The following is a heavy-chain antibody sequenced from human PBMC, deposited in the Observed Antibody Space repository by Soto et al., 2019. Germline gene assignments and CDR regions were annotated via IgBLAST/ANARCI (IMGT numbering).Heavy chain of an antibody. CDR2: INPNSGGT. V-gene: IGHV1-2*02. CDR3: ARATCHYVWGSYRYTYYYYGMDF. Sequence: ASVKVSCKASGYTFTGYYMHWVRQAPGQGLEWMGWINPNSGGTNYAQKFQGRVTMTRDTSISTAYMELSRLRSDDTAVYYCARATCHYVWGSYRYTYYYYGMDFWGQGTTVTVSS. CDR1: GYTFTGYY. D-gene: IGHD3-16*02. J-gene: IGHJ6*02.